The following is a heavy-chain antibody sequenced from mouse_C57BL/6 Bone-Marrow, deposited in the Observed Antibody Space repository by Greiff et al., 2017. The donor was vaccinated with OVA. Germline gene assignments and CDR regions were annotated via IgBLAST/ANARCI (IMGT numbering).Heavy chain of an antibody. CDR2: IYPGDGDT. D-gene: IGHD2-2*01. CDR1: GYAFSSSW. J-gene: IGHJ3*01. V-gene: IGHV1-82*01. Sequence: VQLQQSGPELVKPGASVKISCKASGYAFSSSWMNWVKQRPGQGLEWIGRIYPGDGDTNYNGKFKGKATLTADKSSSTAYMHLSSLTSEDSAVYVCASEGGLRPWFAYWGQGTLVTVSA. CDR3: ASEGGLRPWFAY.